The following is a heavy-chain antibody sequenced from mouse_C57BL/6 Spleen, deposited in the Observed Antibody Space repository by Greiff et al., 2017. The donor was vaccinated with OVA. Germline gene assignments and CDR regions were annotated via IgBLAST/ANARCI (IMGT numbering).Heavy chain of an antibody. Sequence: EVQLQQSGPGMVKPSQSLSLTCTVTGYSITSGYDWHWIRHFPGNKLEWMGYISYSGSTNYNPSLKSRISITHDTSKNPFFLKLNAVTTEDTATYYCARGYGSSYPYFDVWGTGTTVTVSS. D-gene: IGHD1-1*01. CDR3: ARGYGSSYPYFDV. CDR1: GYSITSGYD. V-gene: IGHV3-1*01. CDR2: ISYSGST. J-gene: IGHJ1*03.